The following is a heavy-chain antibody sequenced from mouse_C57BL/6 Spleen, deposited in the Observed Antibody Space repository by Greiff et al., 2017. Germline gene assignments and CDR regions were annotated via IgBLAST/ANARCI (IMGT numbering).Heavy chain of an antibody. CDR2: IDPETGGT. CDR3: TMVSYYYGSSPYAMDY. Sequence: QVQLQQSGAELVRPGASVTLSCKASGYTFTDYEMHWVKQTPVHGLEWIGAIDPETGGTAYNQKFKGKAILTADKSSITAYMELRSLTSEDSAVYYCTMVSYYYGSSPYAMDYWGQGTSVTVSS. J-gene: IGHJ4*01. D-gene: IGHD1-1*01. CDR1: GYTFTDYE. V-gene: IGHV1-15*01.